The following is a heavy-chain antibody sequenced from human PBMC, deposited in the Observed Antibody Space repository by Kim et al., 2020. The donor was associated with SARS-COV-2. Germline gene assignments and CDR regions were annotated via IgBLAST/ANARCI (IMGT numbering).Heavy chain of an antibody. D-gene: IGHD1-26*01. V-gene: IGHV4-59*09. Sequence: GSTNHNTSLKRRVTISVDTSNNQVSLTLSSVTAADTAVYYCARGRWELPYWGQGTLVTVSS. CDR2: GST. CDR3: ARGRWELPY. J-gene: IGHJ4*02.